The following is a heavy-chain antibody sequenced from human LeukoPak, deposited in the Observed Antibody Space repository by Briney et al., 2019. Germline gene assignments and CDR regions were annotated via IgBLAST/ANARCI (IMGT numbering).Heavy chain of an antibody. D-gene: IGHD6-13*01. CDR2: TNSNSGYT. CDR1: GYIFTNYD. J-gene: IGHJ3*02. Sequence: ASVKVSCKASGYIFTNYDINWVRQATGQGLEWMGWTNSNSGYTGYAQKFQGRVTMTRSTSISTAYMEVSSLRSEDTAVYYCARGNRLYSSSWSALAFDIWGQGTMVTVSS. CDR3: ARGNRLYSSSWSALAFDI. V-gene: IGHV1-8*01.